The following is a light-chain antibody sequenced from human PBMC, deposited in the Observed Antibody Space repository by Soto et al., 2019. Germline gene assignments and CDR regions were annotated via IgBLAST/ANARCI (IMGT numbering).Light chain of an antibody. Sequence: EIVLTQSPATLSLSPGDGTTLSCRTSRSVSSYLAWYQQKPGQAPRLLIYDASNRATGIPARFSGSGSGTDFTLTISILEPEDFAVYYCQQRSNWLFTFGPGTKVDIK. CDR1: RSVSSY. J-gene: IGKJ3*01. CDR2: DAS. CDR3: QQRSNWLFT. V-gene: IGKV3-11*01.